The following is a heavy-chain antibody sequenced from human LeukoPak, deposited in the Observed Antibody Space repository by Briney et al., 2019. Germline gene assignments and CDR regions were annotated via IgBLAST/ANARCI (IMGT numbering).Heavy chain of an antibody. D-gene: IGHD6-19*01. CDR2: INPSGGST. V-gene: IGHV1-46*01. Sequence: ASVKVSCKASGYTFTSYYMHWVRQAPGQGLERMGIINPSGGSTSYAQKFQGRVTMTRDTSTSTVYMELSSLRSEDTAVYYCARSMRSKQWLLYWGQGTLVTVSS. J-gene: IGHJ4*02. CDR1: GYTFTSYY. CDR3: ARSMRSKQWLLY.